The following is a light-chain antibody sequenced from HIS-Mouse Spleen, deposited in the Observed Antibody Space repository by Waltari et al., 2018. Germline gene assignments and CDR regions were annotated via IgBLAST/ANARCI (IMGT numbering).Light chain of an antibody. Sequence: AIRMTQSPSSLSASTGDRVTITCRASQGISSYLAWYQQKPGKAPKLLIYAASTLQSGVPSRVSGSGSGTDFTLTISCLQSEDFATYYCQQYDSYPWTFGQGTKVEIK. V-gene: IGKV1-8*01. CDR3: QQYDSYPWT. CDR1: QGISSY. CDR2: AAS. J-gene: IGKJ1*01.